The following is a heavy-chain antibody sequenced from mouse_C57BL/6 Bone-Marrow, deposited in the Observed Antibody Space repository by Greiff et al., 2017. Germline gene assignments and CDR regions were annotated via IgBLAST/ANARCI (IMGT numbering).Heavy chain of an antibody. CDR3: ARIYDSWFAY. CDR2: IDPSDSET. J-gene: IGHJ3*01. D-gene: IGHD2-3*01. Sequence: QVQLKQPGAELVRPGSSVKLSCKASGYTFTSYSMHWVKQRPIQGLEWIGNIDPSDSETHYNQKFKDKATLTVDKSSSTAYMQLSSLTSEDSAVYYCARIYDSWFAYWGQGTLVTVSA. V-gene: IGHV1-52*01. CDR1: GYTFTSYS.